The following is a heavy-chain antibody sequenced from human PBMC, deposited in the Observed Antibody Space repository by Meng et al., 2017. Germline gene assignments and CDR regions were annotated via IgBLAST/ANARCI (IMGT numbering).Heavy chain of an antibody. CDR2: IIPIFGTA. V-gene: IGHV1-69*13. CDR3: ARLSVDTAMAIYYYYYGMDV. Sequence: SVKVSCKASGGTFSSYAISWVRQAPGQGLEWMGGIIPIFGTANYAQKFQGRVTITADESTSTAYMELSSLRSEDTAVYYCARLSVDTAMAIYYYYYGMDVWGQGTTVT. D-gene: IGHD5-18*01. CDR1: GGTFSSYA. J-gene: IGHJ6*02.